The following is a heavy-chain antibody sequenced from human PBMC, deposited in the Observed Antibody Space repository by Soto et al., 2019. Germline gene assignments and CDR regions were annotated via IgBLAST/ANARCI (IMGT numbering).Heavy chain of an antibody. V-gene: IGHV4-61*03. CDR2: IHYTGRI. D-gene: IGHD3-9*01. Sequence: QVQLQESGPGLVKPSETLSLTCTVSGVSVTSGSHYWSWIRQPPGGGLEWIGYIHYTGRITYNPSLKSRVTISIATSEKLFFLNLSSVTTEDTAVYYCARDFRGLGIRRAFDYWGQGTLVAVSS. CDR1: GVSVTSGSHY. J-gene: IGHJ4*02. CDR3: ARDFRGLGIRRAFDY.